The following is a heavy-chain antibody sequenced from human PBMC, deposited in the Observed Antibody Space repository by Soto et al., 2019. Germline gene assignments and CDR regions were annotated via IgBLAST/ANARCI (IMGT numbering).Heavy chain of an antibody. D-gene: IGHD3-3*02. Sequence: GGSLRLSCEASGFTFSNYAMAWVRQTPGEGPEWVSTIGGGDDIFYAESVQGRFIISRDDSRSTMYLQMGNLRVEDTAIYFCAKDSISYNGIYDAFDVWGQGTVVTVSS. CDR3: AKDSISYNGIYDAFDV. J-gene: IGHJ3*01. CDR2: IGGGDDI. CDR1: GFTFSNYA. V-gene: IGHV3-23*01.